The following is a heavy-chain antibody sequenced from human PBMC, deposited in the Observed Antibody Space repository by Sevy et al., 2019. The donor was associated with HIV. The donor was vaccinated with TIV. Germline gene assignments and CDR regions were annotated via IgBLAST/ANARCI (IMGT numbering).Heavy chain of an antibody. Sequence: SVKVSCKASGGTFSSYGMSWVRQAPGQGLEWMGGIIPILGTVNYAQKFQGRVTITADESTKTAYMELSSLRSEDTAVYYCARGGGNGWYYFDYWGQETLVTVSS. CDR3: ARGGGNGWYYFDY. J-gene: IGHJ4*02. CDR1: GGTFSSYG. D-gene: IGHD6-19*01. CDR2: IIPILGTV. V-gene: IGHV1-69*13.